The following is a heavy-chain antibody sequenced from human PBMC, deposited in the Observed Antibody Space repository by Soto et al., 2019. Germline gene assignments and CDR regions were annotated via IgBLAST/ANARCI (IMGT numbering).Heavy chain of an antibody. J-gene: IGHJ6*03. CDR1: GYSFTSYW. V-gene: IGHV5-51*01. CDR3: ARLNVVERDGSSPTNVGYYYYMDV. Sequence: GESLKISCKGSGYSFTSYWIGWVRQMPGKGLEWMGIIYPGDSDTRYSPSFQGQVTISADKSISTAYLQWSSLKASDTAMYYCARLNVVERDGSSPTNVGYYYYMDVWGKGTTVTVSS. D-gene: IGHD2-15*01. CDR2: IYPGDSDT.